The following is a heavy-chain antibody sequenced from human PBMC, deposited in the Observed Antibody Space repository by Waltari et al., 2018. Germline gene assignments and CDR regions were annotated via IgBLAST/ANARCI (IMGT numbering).Heavy chain of an antibody. J-gene: IGHJ4*02. D-gene: IGHD1-1*01. V-gene: IGHV4-4*02. Sequence: QVQLQESGPGLVKPSGTLSLTCAVSGGSISSSNWWSWVRQPPGKGLEWIGEIYHSGSTTSNPSLKIRVTISVDKSKNQFPLKLSSVTAADTAVYYCATLETNIGGFDYWGQGTLVTVSS. CDR2: IYHSGST. CDR1: GGSISSSNW. CDR3: ATLETNIGGFDY.